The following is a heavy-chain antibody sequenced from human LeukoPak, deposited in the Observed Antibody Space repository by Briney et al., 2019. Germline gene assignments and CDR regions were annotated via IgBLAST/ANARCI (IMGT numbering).Heavy chain of an antibody. CDR1: GYTFTSYG. D-gene: IGHD2-15*01. CDR3: ARDPPRIVVVVAATNYYGMDV. J-gene: IGHJ6*02. CDR2: ISAYNGNT. V-gene: IGHV1-18*01. Sequence: ASVNVSCKASGYTFTSYGISWVRQAPGQGLEWMGWISAYNGNTNYAQKLQGRVTMTTDTSTSTAYMELRSLRSDDTAVYYCARDPPRIVVVVAATNYYGMDVWGQGTTVTVSS.